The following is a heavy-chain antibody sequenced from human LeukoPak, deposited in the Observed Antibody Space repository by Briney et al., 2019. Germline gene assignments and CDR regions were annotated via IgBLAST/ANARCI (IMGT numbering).Heavy chain of an antibody. J-gene: IGHJ3*02. Sequence: PGGSLRLSCAASGFTFSSYAMHWVRQAPGKGLEWVAVISYDGSNKYYADSVKGRFTISRDSSKNTLYLQMNSLRAEDTAVYYCARDIWVGGVGAPDAFDIWGQGTMVTVSS. D-gene: IGHD1-26*01. V-gene: IGHV3-30-3*01. CDR3: ARDIWVGGVGAPDAFDI. CDR1: GFTFSSYA. CDR2: ISYDGSNK.